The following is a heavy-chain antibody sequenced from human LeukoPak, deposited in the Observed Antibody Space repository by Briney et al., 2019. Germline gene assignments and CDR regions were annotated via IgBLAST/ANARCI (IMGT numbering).Heavy chain of an antibody. V-gene: IGHV1-8*01. CDR2: MNPNSGNT. CDR3: ARGPGYSSGWSTGMPKGWFDP. D-gene: IGHD6-19*01. CDR1: XD. Sequence: XDXNWVRQATGQGLEWMGWMNPNSGNTGYAQKFQGRVTMTRNTSINTAYMELSSLRSEDTAVYYCARGPGYSSGWSTGMPKGWFDPWGQGTLVTVSS. J-gene: IGHJ5*02.